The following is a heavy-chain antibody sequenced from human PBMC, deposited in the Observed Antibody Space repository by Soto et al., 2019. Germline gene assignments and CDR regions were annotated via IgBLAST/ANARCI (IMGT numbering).Heavy chain of an antibody. Sequence: GGSLRLSCAASGFAFSTYWMRWMRKVTGKGLEWVSRINSDASHTYYAASVKGRFTSSRDNAKNTMNLERNSRRYADTAGYNCVRYGHCITTTCYGNGFDRLDHGTRVTVCS. D-gene: IGHD3-22*01. CDR1: GFAFSTYW. V-gene: IGHV3-74*01. J-gene: IGHJ5*02. CDR3: VRYGHCITTTCYGNGFDR. CDR2: INSDASHT.